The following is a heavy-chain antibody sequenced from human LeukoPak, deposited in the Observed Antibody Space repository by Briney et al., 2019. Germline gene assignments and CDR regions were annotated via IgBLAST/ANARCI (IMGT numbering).Heavy chain of an antibody. CDR3: ARVLDFWSGSADY. CDR1: GFTFSNYV. V-gene: IGHV3-7*01. Sequence: PGGSLRLSCTASGFTFSNYVMSWVRQAPGKGLEWVANIKQDGSEKYYVDSVKGRFTISRDNAKNSLYLQMNSLRAEDTAVYYCARVLDFWSGSADYWGQGTLVTVSS. D-gene: IGHD3-3*01. CDR2: IKQDGSEK. J-gene: IGHJ4*02.